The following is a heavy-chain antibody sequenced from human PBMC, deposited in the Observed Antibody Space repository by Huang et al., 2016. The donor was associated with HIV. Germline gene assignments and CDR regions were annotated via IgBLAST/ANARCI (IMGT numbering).Heavy chain of an antibody. D-gene: IGHD6-6*01. CDR2: IFPEDSDT. Sequence: VQLVQSGAEVKKPGESLKISCKGSGYSFSSYWIAWVRQMPGKGLEGMGIIFPEDSDTTYSPSFEGQVTISADKSIGTAYLQWSSLKASDTAMYYCARRFSSSSGYFDYWGQGSLVTVSS. CDR1: GYSFSSYW. CDR3: ARRFSSSSGYFDY. J-gene: IGHJ4*02. V-gene: IGHV5-51*01.